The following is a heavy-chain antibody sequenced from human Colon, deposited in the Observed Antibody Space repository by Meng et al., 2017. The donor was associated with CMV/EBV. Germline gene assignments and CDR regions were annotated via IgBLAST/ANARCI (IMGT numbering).Heavy chain of an antibody. Sequence: GESLKISCAASGFSFSRYSMNWLRQAPGKGLEWVANIKDDGSETHYVDSLKGRFIISRDNAKNSLFLQINSLRPEDTAVYFCARATYYYDDSAFGHWGQGTLVTVSS. CDR1: GFSFSRYS. CDR2: IKDDGSET. V-gene: IGHV3-7*04. J-gene: IGHJ4*02. CDR3: ARATYYYDDSAFGH. D-gene: IGHD3-22*01.